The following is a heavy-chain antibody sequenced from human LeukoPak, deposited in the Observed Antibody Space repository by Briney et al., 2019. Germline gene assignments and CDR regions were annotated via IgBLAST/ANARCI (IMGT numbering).Heavy chain of an antibody. J-gene: IGHJ4*02. V-gene: IGHV4-34*01. CDR3: AGRLRSLDY. D-gene: IGHD4-17*01. Sequence: PSETLSLTCAVYGGSFSGYYWSWIRQPPGKGLEWIGEINHSGSTNYNPSLKSRVTISVDTSKNQFSLKLSSVTAADTAVYYCAGRLRSLDYWGQGTLVTVSS. CDR2: INHSGST. CDR1: GGSFSGYY.